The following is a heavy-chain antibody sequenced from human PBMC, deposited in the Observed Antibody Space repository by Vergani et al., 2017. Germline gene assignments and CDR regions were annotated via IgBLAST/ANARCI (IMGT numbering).Heavy chain of an antibody. CDR2: ISYDGSNK. CDR3: ARDMEVRGVPPRSNGFDP. J-gene: IGHJ5*02. V-gene: IGHV3-30-3*01. D-gene: IGHD3-10*01. Sequence: QVQLVESGGGVVQPGRSLRLSCAASGFTFSSYAMHWVRQAPGKGLEWVAVISYDGSNKYYADSVKGRFTISRDNSKNTLYLQMNSLRAEDTAVYYCARDMEVRGVPPRSNGFDPWGQGTLVTVSS. CDR1: GFTFSSYA.